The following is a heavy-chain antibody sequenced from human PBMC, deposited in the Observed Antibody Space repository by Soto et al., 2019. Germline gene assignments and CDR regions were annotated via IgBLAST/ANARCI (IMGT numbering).Heavy chain of an antibody. CDR2: IYYSGST. V-gene: IGHV4-39*07. CDR3: ARAFTSGDYYYGMDV. J-gene: IGHJ6*02. CDR1: GGSISSSSYY. D-gene: IGHD3-16*01. Sequence: PSETLSLTCTVSGGSISSSSYYWGWIRQPPGKGLEWIGSIYYSGSTYYNPSLKSRVTISVDTSKNQFSLKLSSVTAADTAVYYCARAFTSGDYYYGMDVWGQGTTVTVSS.